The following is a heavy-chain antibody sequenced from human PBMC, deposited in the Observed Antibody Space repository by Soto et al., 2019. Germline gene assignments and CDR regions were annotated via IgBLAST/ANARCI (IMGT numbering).Heavy chain of an antibody. J-gene: IGHJ4*02. D-gene: IGHD2-15*01. CDR2: IYYSGRT. V-gene: IGHV4-59*01. CDR1: GDSISSYY. Sequence: SETLSLTCTVSGDSISSYYWTWIRQPPGKGLEYIGYIYYSGRTYYNPSLKSRVTISVDTSKNQFSLKLSSVTAADTTVYYCARGHLGITTTGTWYDFDYWGQGTLVTVSS. CDR3: ARGHLGITTTGTWYDFDY.